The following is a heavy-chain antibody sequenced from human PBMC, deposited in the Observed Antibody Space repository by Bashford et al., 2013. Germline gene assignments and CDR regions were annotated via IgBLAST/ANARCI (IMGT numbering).Heavy chain of an antibody. Sequence: SETLSLTCSVSGDSISSGNFYWSWIRQSPGKGLEWIGYIHHNGGTYYNPSLKSRVTLLVDTSRNQFSLKLDSVTAADTAVYYCARERVRLQGNWFDTWGQGTLVTVSS. V-gene: IGHV4-30-4*01. D-gene: IGHD3-10*01. CDR1: GDSISSGNFY. CDR2: IHHNGGT. J-gene: IGHJ5*02. CDR3: ARERVRLQGNWFDT.